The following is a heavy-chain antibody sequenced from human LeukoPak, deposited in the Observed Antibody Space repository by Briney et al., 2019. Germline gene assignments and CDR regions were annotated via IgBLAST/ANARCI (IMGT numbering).Heavy chain of an antibody. Sequence: GGSLRLSCAASGFTVSSNYMSWVRQAPGKGLEGVSVIYSGGSTYYADSVKGRFTISRDNSKNTLYLQMNSLRAEDTAVYYCAREYYYDSSGPLGSDYWGQGTLVTVSS. CDR3: AREYYYDSSGPLGSDY. D-gene: IGHD3-22*01. CDR1: GFTVSSNY. J-gene: IGHJ4*02. CDR2: IYSGGST. V-gene: IGHV3-66*01.